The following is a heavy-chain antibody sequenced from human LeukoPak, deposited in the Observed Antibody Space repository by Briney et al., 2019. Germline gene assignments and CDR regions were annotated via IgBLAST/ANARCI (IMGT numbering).Heavy chain of an antibody. V-gene: IGHV1-46*01. CDR3: ARPKSYNCGGDCYLDY. D-gene: IGHD2-21*02. CDR1: GYTFTSYY. Sequence: ASVKVSCKASGYTFTSYYMHWVRPAPGQGLEWMGIINPSGGSTSYAQKFQGRVTMTRDTSTSTVYMELSSLRSEDTAVYYCARPKSYNCGGDCYLDYWGQGTLVTVSS. J-gene: IGHJ4*02. CDR2: INPSGGST.